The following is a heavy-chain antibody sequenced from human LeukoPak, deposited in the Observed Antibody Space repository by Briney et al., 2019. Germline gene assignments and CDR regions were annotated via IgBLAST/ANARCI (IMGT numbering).Heavy chain of an antibody. CDR1: GYTFTSYG. Sequence: ASVKVSCKASGYTFTSYGISWVRQAPGQGLEWMGWISAYNGNTNYAQKLQGRVTMTTDTSTSTDYMELRSLRSDDTAVYYCARGPLVRGVVIKGAFDVWGQGTMVTVSS. D-gene: IGHD3-10*01. CDR3: ARGPLVRGVVIKGAFDV. V-gene: IGHV1-18*01. J-gene: IGHJ3*01. CDR2: ISAYNGNT.